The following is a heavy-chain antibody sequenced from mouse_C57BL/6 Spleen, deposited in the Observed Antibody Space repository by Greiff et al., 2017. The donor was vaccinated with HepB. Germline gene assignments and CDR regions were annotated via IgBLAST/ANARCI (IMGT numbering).Heavy chain of an antibody. CDR2: IDPSDSYT. CDR3: ARLRGNYYGSLDY. J-gene: IGHJ2*01. CDR1: GYTFTSYW. Sequence: VQLQQPGAELVMPGASVKLSCKASGYTFTSYWMHWVKQRPGQGLEWIGEIDPSDSYTNYNQKFKGKSTLTVDKSSSTAYMQLSSLTSEDSAVYYCARLRGNYYGSLDYWGQGTTLTVSS. D-gene: IGHD1-1*01. V-gene: IGHV1-69*01.